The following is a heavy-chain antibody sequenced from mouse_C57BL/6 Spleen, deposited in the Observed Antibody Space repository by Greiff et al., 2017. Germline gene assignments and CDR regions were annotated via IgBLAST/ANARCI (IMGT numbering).Heavy chain of an antibody. CDR2: IHPSDSDT. CDR3: AINGGPYYFGC. J-gene: IGHJ2*01. D-gene: IGHD1-2*01. Sequence: QVQLQQPGAELVKPGASVKVSCTASGYTFTSYWMHWVKQRPGQGLEWIGRIHPSDSDTNYNQKFKGKATLTVDKSSSTAYLQHSSLTSEDSAVYYCAINGGPYYFGCWGHGTTLAVAS. CDR1: GYTFTSYW. V-gene: IGHV1-74*01.